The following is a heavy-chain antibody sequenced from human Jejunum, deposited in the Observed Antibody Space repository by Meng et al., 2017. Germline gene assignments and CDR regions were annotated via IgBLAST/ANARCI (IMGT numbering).Heavy chain of an antibody. CDR2: ISYDGTYK. CDR1: GFIFSGYS. J-gene: IGHJ6*02. CDR3: ARARLTGNTDFRVGGTDV. Sequence: GGSLRLSCAASGFIFSGYSMHWVRQAPGKGLEWVTVISYDGTYKYYADSVKGRFTISRDNSKNTLDLQMSSLRVEDTAVYYCARARLTGNTDFRVGGTDVWGQGTTVTVSS. V-gene: IGHV3-30*15. D-gene: IGHD3-16*01.